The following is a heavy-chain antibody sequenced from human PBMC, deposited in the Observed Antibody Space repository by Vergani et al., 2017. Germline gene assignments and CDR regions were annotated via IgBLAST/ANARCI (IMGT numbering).Heavy chain of an antibody. CDR3: ARGGYCSSTSCFPRVSFDI. D-gene: IGHD2-2*01. CDR1: GFTFSTYA. CDR2: ISSDGGST. J-gene: IGHJ3*02. Sequence: EVQLLESGGGLVQPGGSLRLSCAASGFTFSTYAMTWVRQAPGKGLEWVSTISSDGGSTYYADSVKGRFTISRDNSKNTLSLQMNSLTAEDTAIYYCARGGYCSSTSCFPRVSFDIWGQGTMVTVSS. V-gene: IGHV3-23*01.